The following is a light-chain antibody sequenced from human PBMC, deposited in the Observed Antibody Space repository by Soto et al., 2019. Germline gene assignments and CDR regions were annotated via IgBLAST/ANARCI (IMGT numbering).Light chain of an antibody. CDR1: QSVLYSSNNKNY. Sequence: DIVMTQSPDSLAVSLGERATINCKSSQSVLYSSNNKNYLAWYQQKPGQPPKLLIYWASTRESGVPDRFSGSGSGTDFTLTIGSLQAEDVAVYYCKRYYSTPYTFGQGTKVDIK. J-gene: IGKJ2*01. V-gene: IGKV4-1*01. CDR3: KRYYSTPYT. CDR2: WAS.